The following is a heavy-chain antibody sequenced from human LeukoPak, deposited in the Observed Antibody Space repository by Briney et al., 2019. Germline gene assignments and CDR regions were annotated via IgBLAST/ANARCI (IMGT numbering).Heavy chain of an antibody. CDR3: ARSYSSGWYGPGSYYFDY. V-gene: IGHV3-23*01. J-gene: IGHJ4*02. D-gene: IGHD6-19*01. CDR2: ISGSGGST. CDR1: GFTFSTYS. Sequence: GGSLRLSCAASGFTFSTYSMNWVRQAPGKGPEWVSAISGSGGSTYYADSVKGRFTISRDNSKNTLYLQMNSLRGEDTAVYYCARSYSSGWYGPGSYYFDYWGQGTLVTVSS.